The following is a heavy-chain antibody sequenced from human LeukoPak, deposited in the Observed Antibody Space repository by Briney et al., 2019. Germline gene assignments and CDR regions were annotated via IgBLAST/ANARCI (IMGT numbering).Heavy chain of an antibody. J-gene: IGHJ4*02. CDR2: IYYSGST. CDR3: ARSKAIFGVVITRFDY. Sequence: SETLSLTCTVSGGSIGSSSYYWGWIRQPPGKGLEWIGSIYYSGSTYYNPSLKSRVTISVDTSKNQFSLKLSSVTAADTAVYYCARSKAIFGVVITRFDYWGQGTLVTVSS. CDR1: GGSIGSSSYY. D-gene: IGHD3-3*01. V-gene: IGHV4-39*01.